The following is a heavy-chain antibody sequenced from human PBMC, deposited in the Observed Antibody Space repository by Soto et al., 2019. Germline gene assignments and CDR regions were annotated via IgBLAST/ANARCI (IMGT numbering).Heavy chain of an antibody. CDR2: IYARGKT. D-gene: IGHD6-25*01. Sequence: QVQLQESGSGLVKPSQTLSLTCAVSGGSMSSGGHYWSWIRQSPGEGLEWLGCIYARGKTYYNPSLTSRATLAVDPSKNQFSLKVTAVAAEDTAVYYCARAPPRPAPRRDVWGQGTAVTVSS. CDR3: ARAPPRPAPRRDV. J-gene: IGHJ6*02. CDR1: GGSMSSGGHY. V-gene: IGHV4-30-2*06.